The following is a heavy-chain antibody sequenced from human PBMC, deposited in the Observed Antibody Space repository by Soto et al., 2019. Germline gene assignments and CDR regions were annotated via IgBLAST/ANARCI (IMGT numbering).Heavy chain of an antibody. CDR3: ARGGDRGYNY. CDR2: INHRGST. J-gene: IGHJ4*02. CDR1: GGSFSGYY. V-gene: IGHV4-34*01. D-gene: IGHD5-18*01. Sequence: PSETLSLTCAVYGGSFSGYYWSWIRQPPGKGLEWIGEINHRGSTNYNPSLKSRVTISVDTSKNQFSLKLSSVTAADTAFYYCARGGDRGYNYWGQGTLVTVSS.